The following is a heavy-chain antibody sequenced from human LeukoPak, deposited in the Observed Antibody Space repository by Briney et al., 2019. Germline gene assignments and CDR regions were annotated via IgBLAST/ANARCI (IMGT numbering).Heavy chain of an antibody. J-gene: IGHJ4*02. CDR3: ASAYSSSSQGDY. D-gene: IGHD6-6*01. Sequence: PGGSLRLSCAASGFTFSSYAMHWVRQAPGKGLEWVAVISYDGSNKYYADSVKGRFTISRDNSKNTLYLQMNSLRAEDTAVYYCASAYSSSSQGDYWGQGTLVTVSS. CDR1: GFTFSSYA. V-gene: IGHV3-30-3*01. CDR2: ISYDGSNK.